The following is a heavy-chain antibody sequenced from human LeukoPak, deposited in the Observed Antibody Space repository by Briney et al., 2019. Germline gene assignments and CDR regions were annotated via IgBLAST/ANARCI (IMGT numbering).Heavy chain of an antibody. CDR2: ISGSGGST. V-gene: IGHV3-23*01. CDR3: AKDLSDLVIVIES. J-gene: IGHJ4*02. Sequence: GSLRLSCAASGFTFSSYGMSWVRQAPGKGLEWVSGISGSGGSTYYADSVKGRLTISRDNSKNTLYLQMNSLRAEDTAVYYCAKDLSDLVIVIESWGQGTLVTVSS. D-gene: IGHD3-16*02. CDR1: GFTFSSYG.